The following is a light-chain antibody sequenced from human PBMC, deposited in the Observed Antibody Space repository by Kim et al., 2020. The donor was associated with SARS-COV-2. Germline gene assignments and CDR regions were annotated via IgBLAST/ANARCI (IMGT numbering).Light chain of an antibody. J-gene: IGLJ1*01. CDR1: NIGSKS. V-gene: IGLV3-21*04. CDR2: YDS. CDR3: QVWDSSSDPHYV. Sequence: PGKTARITCGGNNIGSKSVHWYQQKPGQAPVLVIYYDSDRPSGIPERFSGSNSGNTATLTISRVEAGDEADYYCQVWDSSSDPHYVFGTGTKVTVL.